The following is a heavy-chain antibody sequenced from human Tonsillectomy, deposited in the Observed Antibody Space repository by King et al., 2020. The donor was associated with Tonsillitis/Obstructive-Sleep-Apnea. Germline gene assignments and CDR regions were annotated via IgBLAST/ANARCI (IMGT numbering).Heavy chain of an antibody. Sequence: VQLQQWGAGLLKPSETLSLTCAVYGGSFSGYYWSWIRQPPEKGLEWIGEIHHSGSTNYNPSLKSRVTISVDTSKNQFSLRLTSVTAADTAVYYCARGPSSISADYYYYMDVWGKGTTVTVSS. D-gene: IGHD6-6*01. CDR3: ARGPSSISADYYYYMDV. V-gene: IGHV4-34*01. CDR1: GGSFSGYY. J-gene: IGHJ6*03. CDR2: IHHSGST.